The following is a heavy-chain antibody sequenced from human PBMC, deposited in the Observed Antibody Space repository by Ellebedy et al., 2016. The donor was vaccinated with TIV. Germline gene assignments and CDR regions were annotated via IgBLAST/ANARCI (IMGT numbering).Heavy chain of an antibody. CDR2: INPNSGGT. Sequence: ASVKVSXXASGYTFTGYYMHWVRQAPGQGLEWMGWINPNSGGTSYAQKFQGRVTMTRDTSTSTVYMELSSLRSEDTAVYYCARDRYGSGSYLVDYWGQGTLVTVSS. D-gene: IGHD3-10*01. V-gene: IGHV1-2*02. J-gene: IGHJ4*02. CDR3: ARDRYGSGSYLVDY. CDR1: GYTFTGYY.